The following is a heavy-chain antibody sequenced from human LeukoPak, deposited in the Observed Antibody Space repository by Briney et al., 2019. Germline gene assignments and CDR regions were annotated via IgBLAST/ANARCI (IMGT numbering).Heavy chain of an antibody. Sequence: GGSLRLSCAGSGFTFSNYGIHWVRQAPGKRLEWMTSISYDGSLKHYADSVRGRFTISRDNSKNTLYLQMNSLRTEDTAVYYCAKVSLEKQLWLPFDYWGQGTLVTVSS. CDR1: GFTFSNYG. CDR2: ISYDGSLK. V-gene: IGHV3-30*18. J-gene: IGHJ4*02. CDR3: AKVSLEKQLWLPFDY. D-gene: IGHD5-18*01.